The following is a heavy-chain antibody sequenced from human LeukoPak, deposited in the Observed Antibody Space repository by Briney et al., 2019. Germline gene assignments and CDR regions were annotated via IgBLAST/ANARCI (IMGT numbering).Heavy chain of an antibody. D-gene: IGHD6-13*01. CDR2: IYYSGST. CDR3: ARHTSLLNSWFDY. J-gene: IGHJ4*02. CDR1: GGSISSSSYY. Sequence: SETLSLTCTVSGGSISSSSYYWGWIRQPPGTGLEWIGSIYYSGSTYYNPSLKSRVTISVDTSKNQFSLKLSSVTAADTAVYYCARHTSLLNSWFDYWGQGTLVTVSS. V-gene: IGHV4-39*01.